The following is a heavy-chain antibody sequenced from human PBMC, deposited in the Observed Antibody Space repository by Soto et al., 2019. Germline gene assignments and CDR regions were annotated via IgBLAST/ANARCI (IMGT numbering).Heavy chain of an antibody. D-gene: IGHD3-22*01. CDR3: ARGWSHSTMTYSDH. J-gene: IGHJ4*02. CDR2: ISAYNGNT. V-gene: IGHV1-18*01. CDR1: GYPFTSYG. Sequence: GASVKVSCKASGYPFTSYGINWVRQAPGQGLEWMGWISAYNGNTKFAEKVQGRVTLTTDTSTKTAYMELRSLRSDDTAVYYCARGWSHSTMTYSDHWGQGTLVTVSS.